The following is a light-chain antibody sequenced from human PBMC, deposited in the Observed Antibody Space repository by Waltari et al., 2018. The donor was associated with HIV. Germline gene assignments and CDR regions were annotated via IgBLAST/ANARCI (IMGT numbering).Light chain of an antibody. CDR3: QQFQTFPLT. V-gene: IGKV1-13*02. J-gene: IGKJ4*01. Sequence: IQLTQPPPSMSASVGDRATITCRTSQGITNAIAWYQQRPGKPPKLLLYEASNLDSGVPSRFSGSGSGTDFTLTISSLQPEDFATYYCQQFQTFPLTFGGGTNIEIK. CDR2: EAS. CDR1: QGITNA.